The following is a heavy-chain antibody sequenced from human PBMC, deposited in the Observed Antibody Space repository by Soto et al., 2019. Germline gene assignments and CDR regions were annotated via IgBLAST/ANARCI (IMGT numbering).Heavy chain of an antibody. Sequence: GGSLKISCKGSGYSFTSYWNGWVRQMPGKGLEWMGIIYPGESDTRYSPSFQGQVTISADKSISTAYLQWSSLKASDTAMYYWAILGGGGIVVVPARMDVWGQGTTVTVSS. CDR1: GYSFTSYW. J-gene: IGHJ6*02. V-gene: IGHV5-51*01. CDR2: IYPGESDT. D-gene: IGHD2-2*01. CDR3: AILGGGGIVVVPARMDV.